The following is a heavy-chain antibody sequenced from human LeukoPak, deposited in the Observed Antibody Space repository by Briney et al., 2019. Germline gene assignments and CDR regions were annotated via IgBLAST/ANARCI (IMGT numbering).Heavy chain of an antibody. CDR2: INWNSAHI. J-gene: IGHJ4*02. V-gene: IGHV3-9*01. CDR1: GSTFDDYA. D-gene: IGHD4-17*01. Sequence: SLRLSCAASGSTFDDYARHWVRHTPGKGLGWVSTINWNSAHIDYADSVRGRFTISRDNAKNSLYLQMNSLRAEDSALYYCTKDMMSGDGDYVFDYWGRGTLVTVSS. CDR3: TKDMMSGDGDYVFDY.